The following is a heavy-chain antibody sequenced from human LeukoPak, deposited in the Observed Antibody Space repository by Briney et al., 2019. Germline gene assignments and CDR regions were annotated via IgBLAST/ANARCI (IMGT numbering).Heavy chain of an antibody. CDR1: GGSTSGDF. J-gene: IGHJ4*02. CDR3: ARFYCGADCYYFDY. D-gene: IGHD2-21*02. V-gene: IGHV4-59*08. CDR2: IYYSGST. Sequence: SETLSLTCTVSGGSTSGDFWSWVRQPPGKGLEWIGYIYYSGSTNYNPSLKSRVTISVDTSKNQFSLKLSSVTAADTAVYECARFYCGADCYYFDYWGQGTRVTVSS.